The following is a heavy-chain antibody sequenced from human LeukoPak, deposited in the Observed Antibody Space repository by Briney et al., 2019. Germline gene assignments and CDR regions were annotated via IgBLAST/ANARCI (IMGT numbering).Heavy chain of an antibody. J-gene: IGHJ4*02. CDR3: ARSESASAIFVVDY. V-gene: IGHV4-4*07. Sequence: SETLSLTCTVSGGSISSYYWSWIRQPAGKGLEWIGRIYTSGSTNYNPSLKSRVTMSVDTSKNQFSLKLSSVTAADTAVYYCARSESASAIFVVDYWGQGTLVTVSS. CDR2: IYTSGST. D-gene: IGHD2-21*01. CDR1: GGSISSYY.